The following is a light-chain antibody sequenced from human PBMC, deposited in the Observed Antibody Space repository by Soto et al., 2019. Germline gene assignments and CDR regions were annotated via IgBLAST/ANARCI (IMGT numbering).Light chain of an antibody. CDR1: QRFGSSN. CDR3: QQYGSSRT. CDR2: STS. Sequence: EIVLTQSPGTLSLSPGERGTLSCRASQRFGSSNLAWYQQKPGQAPRLLIYSTSTRATGIPDRFSGSGSGTDFTLTISRLEPEDFAVYYCQQYGSSRTFGQGTKVDIK. J-gene: IGKJ1*01. V-gene: IGKV3-20*01.